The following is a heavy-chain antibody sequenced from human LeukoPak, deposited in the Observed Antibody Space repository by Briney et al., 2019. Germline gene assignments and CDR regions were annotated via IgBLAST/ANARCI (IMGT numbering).Heavy chain of an antibody. CDR1: GGSISSGGYY. Sequence: PSATLSLTCTVSGGSISSGGYYWSWIRQHPGKGLEWIGYIYYSGSTYYNPSLKSRVTTSVDTSNNQFSLKLSSVTAADTAVYYCARVWNDYGDYVPDYWGQGTLVTVSS. J-gene: IGHJ4*02. CDR3: ARVWNDYGDYVPDY. V-gene: IGHV4-31*03. D-gene: IGHD4-17*01. CDR2: IYYSGST.